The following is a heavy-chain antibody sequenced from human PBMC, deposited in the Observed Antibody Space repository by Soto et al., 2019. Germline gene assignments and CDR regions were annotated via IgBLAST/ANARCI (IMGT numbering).Heavy chain of an antibody. Sequence: EVQLLESGGGLVQPGGSLRLSCAASGSTFSSYAMGWVRQAPGKGLEWVSAISGSGGSTYYADSVKGRFTISRDNSKNTLYLQMNSLRAEDTALYYCAKDGYSSGWYAYWGQGTLVTVSS. D-gene: IGHD6-19*01. CDR1: GSTFSSYA. V-gene: IGHV3-23*01. J-gene: IGHJ4*02. CDR3: AKDGYSSGWYAY. CDR2: ISGSGGST.